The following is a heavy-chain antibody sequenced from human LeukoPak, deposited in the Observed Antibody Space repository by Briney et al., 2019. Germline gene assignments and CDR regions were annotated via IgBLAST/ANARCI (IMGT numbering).Heavy chain of an antibody. CDR2: INHSGST. J-gene: IGHJ5*02. CDR3: ARDGGYCSSTSCYGWFDP. Sequence: PSETLSLTCAVYGGSFSGYYWSWIRQPPGKGLEWIGEINHSGSTNYNPSLKRRVTISVDTSKNQFSLKLSSVTAADTAVYYCARDGGYCSSTSCYGWFDPWGQGTLVTVSS. CDR1: GGSFSGYY. D-gene: IGHD2-2*01. V-gene: IGHV4-34*01.